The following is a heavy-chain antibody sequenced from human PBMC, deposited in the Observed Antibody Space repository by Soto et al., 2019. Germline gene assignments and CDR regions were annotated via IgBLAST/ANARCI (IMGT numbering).Heavy chain of an antibody. D-gene: IGHD2-15*01. CDR2: ISWNNHVI. V-gene: IGHV3-9*01. Sequence: VELVESGGGLIQPGRSLRLSCAASGFTFDEFSMHWVRQVPGKGPEWVSGISWNNHVIGYAGSVKGRFTIPRDNAKNSLFLQMNGLRSEDTALYYCAKDDHCSGGGCYGGFDSWGQVVLVTVSP. J-gene: IGHJ4*02. CDR1: GFTFDEFS. CDR3: AKDDHCSGGGCYGGFDS.